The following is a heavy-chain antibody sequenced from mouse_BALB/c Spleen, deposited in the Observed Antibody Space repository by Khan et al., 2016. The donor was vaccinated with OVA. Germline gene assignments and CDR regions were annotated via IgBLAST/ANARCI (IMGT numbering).Heavy chain of an antibody. V-gene: IGHV1-7*01. D-gene: IGHD1-1*02. CDR3: TRRGLCGIFVY. CDR1: GYAFTTYW. J-gene: IGHJ3*01. Sequence: VKLQQSGAELAKPGSSVKLSCVASGYAFTTYWMHWIKQRPGQGLEWIGYINPSTGYIEYNQKFKDKATLTTDASSSTAYMQLSSLTSEDSAVYYCTRRGLCGIFVYGGRGTQVTVSA. CDR2: INPSTGYI.